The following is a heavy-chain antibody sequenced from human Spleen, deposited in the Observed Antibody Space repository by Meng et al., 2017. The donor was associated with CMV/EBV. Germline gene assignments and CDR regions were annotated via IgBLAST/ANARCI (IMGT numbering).Heavy chain of an antibody. CDR2: ISGSGGST. CDR3: AKEACSTTSCYYNYYYGLDV. Sequence: GGSLRLSCAASGFTFSNYAMSWVRQAPGKGLEWVSAISGSGGSTYYADSVKGRFTISRDNSKNTLFLQMNSLRAEDTAVYYCAKEACSTTSCYYNYYYGLDVWGQGTTVTV. CDR1: GFTFSNYA. J-gene: IGHJ6*02. D-gene: IGHD2-2*01. V-gene: IGHV3-23*01.